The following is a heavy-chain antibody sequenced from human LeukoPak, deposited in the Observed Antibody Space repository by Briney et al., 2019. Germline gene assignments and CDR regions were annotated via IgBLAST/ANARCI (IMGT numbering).Heavy chain of an antibody. CDR1: GYTFTSYG. V-gene: IGHV1-18*04. J-gene: IGHJ4*02. Sequence: ASVKVSCKASGYTFTSYGISWVRQAPGQGLEWMGWISAYNGNTNYAQKLQGRVTMTTDTSTSTAYMELRSLRSDDTAVYYCASSSDDYGDLRWGSPDYWGQGTLVTVSS. D-gene: IGHD4-17*01. CDR3: ASSSDDYGDLRWGSPDY. CDR2: ISAYNGNT.